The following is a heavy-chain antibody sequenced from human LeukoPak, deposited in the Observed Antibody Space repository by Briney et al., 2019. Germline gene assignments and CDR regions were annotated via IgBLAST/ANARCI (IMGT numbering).Heavy chain of an antibody. J-gene: IGHJ3*02. CDR2: INSDGSST. D-gene: IGHD3-10*01. CDR1: GFTFSDSY. CDR3: AKDVIGSFDI. Sequence: PGGSLRLSCAASGFTFSDSYMTWVRQAPGKGLVWVSRINSDGSSTSYADSVKGRFTISRDNAKNTLYLQMNSLRAEDTAVYYCAKDVIGSFDIWGQGTMVTVSS. V-gene: IGHV3-74*01.